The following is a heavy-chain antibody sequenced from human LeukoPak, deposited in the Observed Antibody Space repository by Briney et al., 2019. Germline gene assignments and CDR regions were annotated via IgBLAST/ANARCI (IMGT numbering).Heavy chain of an antibody. Sequence: GGSLRLSCAASGFTFSYYDMHWVRQATGKGLEWVSAICTAGDTYYPDSVKGRFTISRENSKNSLYLQMNSLRAGDTAVYYCARDNRTYGSGSYYKDYYYGMDVWGQGTTVTVSS. CDR1: GFTFSYYD. CDR2: ICTAGDT. V-gene: IGHV3-13*04. D-gene: IGHD3-10*01. CDR3: ARDNRTYGSGSYYKDYYYGMDV. J-gene: IGHJ6*02.